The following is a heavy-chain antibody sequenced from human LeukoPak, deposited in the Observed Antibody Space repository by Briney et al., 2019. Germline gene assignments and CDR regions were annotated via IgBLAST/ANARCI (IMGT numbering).Heavy chain of an antibody. Sequence: ASVKVSFTASGYTFTSNYIHWVRQAPGQGLEWMGMIYPRDGSTSYAQKFQGRVTVTRDTSTSTVHMELSGLRSEDTAVYYCARDQEGFDYWGQGTLVTVSS. CDR1: GYTFTSNY. V-gene: IGHV1-46*01. CDR2: IYPRDGST. J-gene: IGHJ4*02. CDR3: ARDQEGFDY.